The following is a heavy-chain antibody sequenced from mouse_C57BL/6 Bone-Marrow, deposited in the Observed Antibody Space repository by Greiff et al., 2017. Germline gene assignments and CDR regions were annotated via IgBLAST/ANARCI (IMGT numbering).Heavy chain of an antibody. CDR2: ISYDGSN. CDR1: GYSITSGYY. Sequence: DVKLQESGPGLVKPSQSLSLTCSVTGYSITSGYYWNWIRQFPGNKLEWMGYISYDGSNNYNPSLKNRISITRDTSKNQFFLKLNSVTTEDTATYYWASNWGSFDYWGQGTTLTVSS. V-gene: IGHV3-6*01. J-gene: IGHJ2*01. CDR3: ASNWGSFDY. D-gene: IGHD4-1*01.